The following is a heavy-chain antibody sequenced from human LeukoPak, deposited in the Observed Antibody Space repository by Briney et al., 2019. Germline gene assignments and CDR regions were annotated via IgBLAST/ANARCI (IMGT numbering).Heavy chain of an antibody. CDR1: GFTFSSYA. CDR3: AREALWFGESLYYFDY. J-gene: IGHJ4*02. D-gene: IGHD3-10*01. Sequence: GGSLRLSCAASGFTFSSYAMHWVRQAPGKGLEWVAVISYDGSNKYYADSVKGRFTISRDNSKNTLYLQMNSLRAEDTAVYYCAREALWFGESLYYFDYWGQGTLVTVSS. V-gene: IGHV3-30-3*01. CDR2: ISYDGSNK.